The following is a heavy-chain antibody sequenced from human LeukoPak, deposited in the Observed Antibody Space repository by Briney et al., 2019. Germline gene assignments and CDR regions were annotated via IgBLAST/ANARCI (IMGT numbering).Heavy chain of an antibody. CDR3: ASLLVRDGYNYYYFDY. V-gene: IGHV4-59*01. Sequence: SETLSLTCTVSGGSISSYYWSWIRQPPGKGLEWIGYIYYSGSTNYNPSLKSRVTISVDTSKKQFPLKLSSVTAADTAVYYCASLLVRDGYNYYYFDYWGQGTLVTVSS. D-gene: IGHD5-24*01. CDR1: GGSISSYY. CDR2: IYYSGST. J-gene: IGHJ4*02.